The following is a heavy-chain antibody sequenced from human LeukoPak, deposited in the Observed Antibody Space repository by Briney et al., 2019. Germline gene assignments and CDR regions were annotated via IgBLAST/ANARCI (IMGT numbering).Heavy chain of an antibody. CDR3: GRGVYYVWGINGDS. D-gene: IGHD3-16*01. J-gene: IGHJ4*02. V-gene: IGHV1-3*01. CDR1: GYTFTSCA. Sequence: GASVKVSCKASGYTFTSCAMHWVRQAPGQRLEWMGWINAGNGNTKYSQKFQGRVTITRDTSASTAYMELSGLRSEDTAVYYCGRGVYYVWGINGDSGGRGPLVPFS. CDR2: INAGNGNT.